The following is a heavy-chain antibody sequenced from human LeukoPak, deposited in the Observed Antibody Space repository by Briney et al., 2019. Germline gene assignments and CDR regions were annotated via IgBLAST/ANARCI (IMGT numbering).Heavy chain of an antibody. CDR2: ISSSSSFT. V-gene: IGHV3-11*05. J-gene: IGHJ3*02. CDR1: GFTFSDHY. CDR3: ARDRYSSSWFDI. D-gene: IGHD6-13*01. Sequence: GGSLRLSCAASGFTFSDHYMSWIRQAPGKGLVWVSYISSSSSFTNYADSVKGRFNISRDNAKTSLYLQMNSLRAEDTAVYYCARDRYSSSWFDIWGQGTKVTVSS.